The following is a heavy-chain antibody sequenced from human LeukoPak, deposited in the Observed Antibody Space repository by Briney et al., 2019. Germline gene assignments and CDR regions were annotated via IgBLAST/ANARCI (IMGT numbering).Heavy chain of an antibody. Sequence: SETLSLTCTVSGGSVSGYYWSWIRQPPGKGLEWVGHISSSGRTNYKPSLKSRVTISADTSRNQLSLQLHSVTAADTALYYCARDSPRGHIGDPWGPGTLVTVSS. CDR3: ARDSPRGHIGDP. V-gene: IGHV4-59*02. J-gene: IGHJ5*02. D-gene: IGHD3-10*01. CDR2: ISSSGRT. CDR1: GGSVSGYY.